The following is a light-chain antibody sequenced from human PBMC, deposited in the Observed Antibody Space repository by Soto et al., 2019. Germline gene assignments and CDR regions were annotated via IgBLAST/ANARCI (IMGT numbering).Light chain of an antibody. V-gene: IGKV1-5*01. CDR3: QQYNRYPA. CDR1: QSISSW. J-gene: IGKJ1*01. CDR2: DAS. Sequence: DIHMTQSPSTLSASVVDRVTITCRASQSISSWLAWYQHKPGKAPKLLIYDASSLESGVPSRFSGSGSGTEFTLTISSLQPDDLATYYCQQYNRYPAFGQGTKVDIK.